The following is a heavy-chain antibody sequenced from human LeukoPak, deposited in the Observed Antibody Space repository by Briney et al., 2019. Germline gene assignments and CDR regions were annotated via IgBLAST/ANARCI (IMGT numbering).Heavy chain of an antibody. Sequence: GESLRISCKGSGYSFTNYWISWVRQMPGKGLEWMGRIDPSDSYTNYSPSFQGHVTISADKSISTAYLQWSSLKASDTAMYYCARRITMVRGVINIRYFDYWGQGTLVTVSS. V-gene: IGHV5-10-1*01. CDR3: ARRITMVRGVINIRYFDY. CDR2: IDPSDSYT. D-gene: IGHD3-10*01. CDR1: GYSFTNYW. J-gene: IGHJ4*02.